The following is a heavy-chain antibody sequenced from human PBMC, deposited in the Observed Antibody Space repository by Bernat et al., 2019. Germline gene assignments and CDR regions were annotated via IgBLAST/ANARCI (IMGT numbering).Heavy chain of an antibody. CDR3: SRPGGSYVFRGFDS. CDR1: GFTFSNYA. CDR2: IGGSDGNT. Sequence: EVQLLESGGGLVQPVGSLRLSCAASGFTFSNYAMSWVRQAPGKGLEWVSAIGGSDGNTYYAECVKGRFTISRDNSKNILYLQMNSLRAEDTAVYSCSRPGGSYVFRGFDSWGQGTLVTVSS. V-gene: IGHV3-23*01. J-gene: IGHJ4*02. D-gene: IGHD1-26*01.